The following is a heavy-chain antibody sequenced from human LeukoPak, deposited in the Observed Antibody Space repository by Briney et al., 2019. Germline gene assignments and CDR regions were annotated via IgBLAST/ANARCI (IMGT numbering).Heavy chain of an antibody. J-gene: IGHJ6*02. D-gene: IGHD5-24*01. CDR1: GGTFSTYA. Sequence: SVKVTCKASGGTFSTYAITWVRQAPGQGLEWMGRILPIFDMANYAQKFQGRVTITADTSTRTAYMVLSSLRSDDTAVYYCARDGGWLQTQNHYYYHGMDVWGQGTTVTVSS. CDR3: ARDGGWLQTQNHYYYHGMDV. V-gene: IGHV1-69*04. CDR2: ILPIFDMA.